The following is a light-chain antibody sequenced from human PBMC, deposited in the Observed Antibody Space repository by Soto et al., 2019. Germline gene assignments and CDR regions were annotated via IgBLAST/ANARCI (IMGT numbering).Light chain of an antibody. CDR3: QQHGTSPWT. CDR2: GAS. Sequence: EMVLTQSPGTLSLSPGERATLSCRASQSVSSSYLAWYQQKPGQAPRLLINGASSRATGIPDRFSGSRSGTVLSSTIRKLEPEDFGVYYCQQHGTSPWTFGQGPKVSIK. J-gene: IGKJ1*01. V-gene: IGKV3-20*01. CDR1: QSVSSSY.